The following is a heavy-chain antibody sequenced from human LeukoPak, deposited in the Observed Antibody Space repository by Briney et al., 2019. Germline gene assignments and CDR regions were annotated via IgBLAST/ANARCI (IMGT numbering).Heavy chain of an antibody. CDR2: IYHSGIT. CDR3: ARGPLRLGGYNAFDI. CDR1: AYSISSGYR. V-gene: IGHV4-38-2*01. J-gene: IGHJ3*02. D-gene: IGHD3-3*01. Sequence: SETLSLTCAVSAYSISSGYRWGWIRQPPGKGLEWIGSIYHSGITYYNPSLKSRVTISVDTSNNQFSLELTSVTAADTAVYYCARGPLRLGGYNAFDIWGQGTMVTVSS.